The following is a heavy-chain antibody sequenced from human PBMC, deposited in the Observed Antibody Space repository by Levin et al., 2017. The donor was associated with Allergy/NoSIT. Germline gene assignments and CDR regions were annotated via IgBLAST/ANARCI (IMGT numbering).Heavy chain of an antibody. CDR1: GGSISSYY. CDR2: IHYSGST. CDR3: ARDRTTVTTNDVYYYGMDV. J-gene: IGHJ6*02. D-gene: IGHD4-17*01. Sequence: SETLSLTCTVSGGSISSYYWSWIRQPPGKGLEWIGYIHYSGSTKYNPSLKSRVTISVDTSKNQFSLKLNSVTAADTAVYYCARDRTTVTTNDVYYYGMDVWGQGTTVTVSS. V-gene: IGHV4-59*01.